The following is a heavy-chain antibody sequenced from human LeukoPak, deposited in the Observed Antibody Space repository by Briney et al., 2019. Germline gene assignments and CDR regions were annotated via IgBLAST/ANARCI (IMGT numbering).Heavy chain of an antibody. CDR1: GGTFSSYT. J-gene: IGHJ6*02. CDR3: AASAAGSIPRYSSYGMVV. CDR2: IIPILGIA. V-gene: IGHV1-69*02. D-gene: IGHD6-25*01. Sequence: SVKVSCKASGGTFSSYTISWVRQAPGQGLEWMGRIIPILGIANYAQKFQGRVTITADKSTSTAYMELSSLRSEDTAVYYCAASAAGSIPRYSSYGMVVGGQGTTVTVSS.